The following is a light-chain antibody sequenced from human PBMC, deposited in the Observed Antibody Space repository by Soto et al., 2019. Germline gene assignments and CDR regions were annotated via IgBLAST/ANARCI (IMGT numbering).Light chain of an antibody. CDR2: LEDSGNY. Sequence: QSVLTQSSSASASLGSSVKLTCTLSSRHSSYIIAWHQQQPGKAPRYLMKLEDSGNYNKGSGVPDRFSGSSSGADRYLTIFNLQSEDEADYYCETWDSNTRVFGGGTKLTVL. J-gene: IGLJ3*02. CDR1: SRHSSYI. V-gene: IGLV4-60*03. CDR3: ETWDSNTRV.